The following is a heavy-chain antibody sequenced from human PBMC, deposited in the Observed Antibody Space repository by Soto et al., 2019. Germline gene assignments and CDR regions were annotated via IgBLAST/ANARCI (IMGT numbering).Heavy chain of an antibody. V-gene: IGHV3-33*01. CDR2: IWYDGSNK. Sequence: GSLRLSCAASGFTFSSYGMHWVRQAPGKGLEWVAVIWYDGSNKYYANSVKGRFTISRDNSKNTLYLQMNSLRAEDTAGYYCARDAHDAPYSSVWYAFDIWGQGTMVTVSS. CDR1: GFTFSSYG. J-gene: IGHJ3*02. D-gene: IGHD6-19*01. CDR3: ARDAHDAPYSSVWYAFDI.